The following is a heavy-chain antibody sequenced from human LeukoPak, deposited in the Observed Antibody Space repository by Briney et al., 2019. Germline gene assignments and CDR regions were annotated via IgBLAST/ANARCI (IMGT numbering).Heavy chain of an antibody. CDR3: AGAGIRYGVYDGDFDY. CDR1: GFTFSSYE. V-gene: IGHV3-48*03. CDR2: ISSSGTTI. J-gene: IGHJ4*02. Sequence: GGSLRLSCAASGFTFSSYEMNWVRQAPGKGLEWVSYISSSGTTIYYADSVKGRFTISRDNAKNSLYLQMDSLRAEDTAIYYCAGAGIRYGVYDGDFDYWGQGTLVTVSS. D-gene: IGHD5/OR15-5a*01.